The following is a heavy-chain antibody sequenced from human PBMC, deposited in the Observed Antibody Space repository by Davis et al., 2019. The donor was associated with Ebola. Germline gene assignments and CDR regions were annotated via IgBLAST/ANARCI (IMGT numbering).Heavy chain of an antibody. D-gene: IGHD3-16*02. CDR2: INTNTGNP. V-gene: IGHV7-4-1*02. Sequence: AASVKVSCKASGHTFNSYAMNWVRQAPGQGLEWMGWINTNTGNPTYAQGFTGRFVFSLDTSVSTAYLQISSLKAEDTAVYYCARDDVWGSYRRRDFDYWGQGTLVTVSS. CDR1: GHTFNSYA. J-gene: IGHJ4*02. CDR3: ARDDVWGSYRRRDFDY.